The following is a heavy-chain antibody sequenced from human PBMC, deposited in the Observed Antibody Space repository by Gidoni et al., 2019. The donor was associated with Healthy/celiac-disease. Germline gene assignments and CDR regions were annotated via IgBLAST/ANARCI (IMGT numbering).Heavy chain of an antibody. V-gene: IGHV4-34*01. J-gene: IGHJ4*02. CDR1: AGSFSGYY. CDR2: INHSGST. Sequence: QVQLQQWGAGLLKPSETLSLTCAVYAGSFSGYYWSWIRQPPGKGLEWIGEINHSGSTNYNPSLKSRVTISVDTSKNQFSLKLSSVTAADTAVYYCATGGNSGAPKFDYWGQGTLVTVSS. CDR3: ATGGNSGAPKFDY. D-gene: IGHD2-21*02.